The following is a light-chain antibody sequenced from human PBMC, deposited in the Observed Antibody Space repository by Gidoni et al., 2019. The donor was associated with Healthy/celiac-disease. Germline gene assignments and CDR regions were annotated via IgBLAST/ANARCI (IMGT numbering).Light chain of an antibody. CDR1: QSVSSSY. V-gene: IGKV3-20*01. Sequence: EIVLTQSPGTLSLSPGERATLSCRASQSVSSSYLAWYQQKPGQAPRLLIYCASSRATGLPDRFSGSGSGTDFTLTISRLEPEDFAVYYCQQYGSSPLLTFGGGTKVEIK. CDR3: QQYGSSPLLT. J-gene: IGKJ4*01. CDR2: CAS.